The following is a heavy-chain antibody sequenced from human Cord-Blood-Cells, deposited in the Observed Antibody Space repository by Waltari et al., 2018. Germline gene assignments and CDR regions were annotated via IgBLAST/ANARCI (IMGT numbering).Heavy chain of an antibody. CDR2: INHSGST. CDR3: ARGRVDWIFDY. CDR1: GGSFSGYY. J-gene: IGHJ4*02. Sequence: QVHLQQWGAGLLKPSETLSLTCAVFGGSFSGYYWSWIRQPPGKGLEWMGEINHSGSTNYNPSLKSRVTISVDTSKNQFSLKLSSVTAADTAVYYCARGRVDWIFDYWGQGTLVTVSS. D-gene: IGHD1-1*01. V-gene: IGHV4-34*01.